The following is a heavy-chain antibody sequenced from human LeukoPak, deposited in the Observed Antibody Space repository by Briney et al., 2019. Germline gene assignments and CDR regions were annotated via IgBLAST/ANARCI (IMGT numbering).Heavy chain of an antibody. CDR2: ISSSSSTI. V-gene: IGHV3-48*02. CDR3: ARDWDGNLDY. J-gene: IGHJ4*02. CDR1: GFTFSYYS. Sequence: GGSLRLSCAASGFTFSYYSMNWVRQAPGKGLEWVSYISSSSSTIHYADSVEGRFTISRDNAQTSLYLQMNSLRDEDTAVYYCARDWDGNLDYWGQGTLVTVSS. D-gene: IGHD1-14*01.